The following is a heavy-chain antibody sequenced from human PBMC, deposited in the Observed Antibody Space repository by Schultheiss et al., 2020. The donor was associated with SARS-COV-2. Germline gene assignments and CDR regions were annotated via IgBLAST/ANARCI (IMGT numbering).Heavy chain of an antibody. V-gene: IGHV1-2*02. Sequence: ASVKVSCKASGYTFTSYYMHWVRQAPGQGLEWMGWINPNSGGTNYAQKFQGRVTMTRDTSISTAYMELSRLRSDDTAVYYCARDRGVAAARRAFGWFDPWGQGTLVTVSS. CDR2: INPNSGGT. CDR3: ARDRGVAAARRAFGWFDP. CDR1: GYTFTSYY. J-gene: IGHJ5*02. D-gene: IGHD6-13*01.